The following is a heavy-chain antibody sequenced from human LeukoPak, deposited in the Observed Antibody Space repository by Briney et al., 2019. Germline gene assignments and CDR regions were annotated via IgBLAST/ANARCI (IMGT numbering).Heavy chain of an antibody. CDR2: INPKSGDT. CDR1: GYTFSAQY. J-gene: IGHJ5*02. Sequence: GASVKVSCKASGYTFSAQYIHWVRQAPGQGLEWMGWINPKSGDTNYAQKFQVRVTMTRDTSISTAYMELSRLRSDDTAVYYCARGLDPYRKPYFGVVIIHNWFDPWGQGTLVTVSS. V-gene: IGHV1-2*02. CDR3: ARGLDPYRKPYFGVVIIHNWFDP. D-gene: IGHD3-3*01.